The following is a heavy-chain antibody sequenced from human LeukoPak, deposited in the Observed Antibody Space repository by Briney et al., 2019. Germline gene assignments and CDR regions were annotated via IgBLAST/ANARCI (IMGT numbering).Heavy chain of an antibody. CDR2: ISWDGGST. V-gene: IGHV3-43D*04. J-gene: IGHJ6*04. CDR1: GFTFDDYA. Sequence: PGGSRGLSCAASGFTFDDYAMHWVRQAPGKGLEWVSLISWDGGSTYYADSVKGRFTISRDNSKNSLYLQMNSLRAEDTALYYCAKDTGGYYYGMDVWGKGTTVTVSS. CDR3: AKDTGGYYYGMDV. D-gene: IGHD3-10*01.